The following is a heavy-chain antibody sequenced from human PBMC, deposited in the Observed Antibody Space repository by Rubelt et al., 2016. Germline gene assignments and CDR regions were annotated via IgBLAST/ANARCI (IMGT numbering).Heavy chain of an antibody. CDR1: GFTFSSYW. Sequence: VQLVQSGGGLVQPGGSLRLSCAASGFTFSSYWMSWVRQAPGQGLEYVSGLSSNEGSTYHEKSVKGRFTIARDNSNNTQYLQMGSLRAEDRAVYFCAREYCMSTSGGYYFDYWGQGTLVTVSS. D-gene: IGHD2-2*01. CDR2: LSSNEGST. J-gene: IGHJ4*02. CDR3: AREYCMSTSGGYYFDY. V-gene: IGHV3-64*01.